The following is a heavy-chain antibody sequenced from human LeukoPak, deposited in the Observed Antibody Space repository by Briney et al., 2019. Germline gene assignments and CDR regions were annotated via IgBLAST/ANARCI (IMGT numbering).Heavy chain of an antibody. J-gene: IGHJ4*02. V-gene: IGHV5-51*01. D-gene: IGHD6-6*01. CDR3: ARLEERLSSSPGLLDY. CDR1: GYSFTSYW. Sequence: GESLKISCKGSGYSFTSYWIGWVRQMPGKGLEWMGIIYPGDSDTRYSPSFQGQVTISADKSISTAYLQWSSLKASDTAMYYCARLEERLSSSPGLLDYWGQGTLVTVSS. CDR2: IYPGDSDT.